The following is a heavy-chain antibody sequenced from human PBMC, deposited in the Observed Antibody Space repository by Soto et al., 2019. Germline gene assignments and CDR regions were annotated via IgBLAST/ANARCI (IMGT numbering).Heavy chain of an antibody. CDR1: GGSFSGYY. Sequence: LSLTCAVYGGSFSGYYWSWIRQPPGKGLEWIGEINHSGSTNYNPSLKSRVTISVDTSKNQFSLKLSSVTAAATAVYYCARDRDYDSSGYYPYYYYGMDVWGQGTTVTVSS. V-gene: IGHV4-34*01. CDR3: ARDRDYDSSGYYPYYYYGMDV. CDR2: INHSGST. D-gene: IGHD3-22*01. J-gene: IGHJ6*02.